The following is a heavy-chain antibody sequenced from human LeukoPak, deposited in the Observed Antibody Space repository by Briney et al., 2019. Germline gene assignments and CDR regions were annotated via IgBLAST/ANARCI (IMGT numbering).Heavy chain of an antibody. CDR2: IKQDGSEK. CDR3: AREGSMVPAAIHDFDY. J-gene: IGHJ4*02. Sequence: GGSLRLSCAASGFTFSSYWMSWVRQAPGKGLEWVANIKQDGSEKYYVDSVKGRFTISRDNAKNSLYLQMNSLRAEDTAVYYCAREGSMVPAAIHDFDYWGQGTLVTVSS. CDR1: GFTFSSYW. D-gene: IGHD2-2*01. V-gene: IGHV3-7*03.